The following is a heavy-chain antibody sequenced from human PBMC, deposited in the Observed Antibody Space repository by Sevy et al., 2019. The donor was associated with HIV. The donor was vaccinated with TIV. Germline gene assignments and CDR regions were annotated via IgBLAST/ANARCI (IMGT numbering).Heavy chain of an antibody. J-gene: IGHJ4*02. Sequence: SETLSLTCTVSGGSISSYYWSWIRQPPGKGLEWIGYIYYSESTNYNPSLKSRVTISVDTSKNQFSLKLSSVTAADTAVYYCARANLIETGDGLRYYFDYWGQGTLVTVSS. CDR2: IYYSEST. D-gene: IGHD7-27*01. CDR1: GGSISSYY. V-gene: IGHV4-59*01. CDR3: ARANLIETGDGLRYYFDY.